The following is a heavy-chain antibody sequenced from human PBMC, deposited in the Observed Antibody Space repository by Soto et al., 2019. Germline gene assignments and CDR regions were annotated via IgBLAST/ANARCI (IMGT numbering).Heavy chain of an antibody. CDR1: GGSISSINYY. V-gene: IGHV4-39*01. CDR2: IYYSETT. D-gene: IGHD4-17*01. J-gene: IGHJ3*02. Sequence: QLLESGPGLVKPSETLSLTCTVSGGSISSINYYWGWIRQPPGKGLEWIGSIYYSETTYYNPSLKSRVTISLDTSKNQFSLELSSVTAADTAVYYCISRTVTTFNAFDIWGQGTMVTVSS. CDR3: ISRTVTTFNAFDI.